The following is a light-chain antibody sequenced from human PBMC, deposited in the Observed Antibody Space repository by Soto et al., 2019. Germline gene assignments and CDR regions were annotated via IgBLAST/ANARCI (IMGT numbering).Light chain of an antibody. CDR2: GAS. CDR3: QQYNNWPPWT. CDR1: QSVGSN. Sequence: EIVLTQSPGTLSLSPGERATLPCRASQSVGSNLAWYQQKPGQAPRLLIYGASTRATGVPARFTGSGSGTEFTLTISSLQSEDFAIYYCQQYNNWPPWTFGQGTKVDI. J-gene: IGKJ1*01. V-gene: IGKV3-15*01.